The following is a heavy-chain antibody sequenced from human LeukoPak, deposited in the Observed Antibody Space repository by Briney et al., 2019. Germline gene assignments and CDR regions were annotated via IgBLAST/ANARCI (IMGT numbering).Heavy chain of an antibody. Sequence: AAVKVSCKASGYTFTSYYMHWVRQAPGQGLEWMGIINPSGGSTSYAQKFQGRVTMTRDMSPSTVYMELSSLRSEATAVYYCARSAFYDFWSGYYTGGYYFDYWGQGTLVTVSS. V-gene: IGHV1-46*01. CDR2: INPSGGST. J-gene: IGHJ4*02. D-gene: IGHD3-3*01. CDR1: GYTFTSYY. CDR3: ARSAFYDFWSGYYTGGYYFDY.